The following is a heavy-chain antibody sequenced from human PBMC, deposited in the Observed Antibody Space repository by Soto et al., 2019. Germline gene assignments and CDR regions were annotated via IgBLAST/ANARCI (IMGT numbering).Heavy chain of an antibody. CDR2: IYPSDSDT. CDR1: GYTFTIYW. D-gene: IGHD4-17*01. Sequence: GESLKISCQVSGYTFTIYWIGWVRQMPGKGLEWLGIIYPSDSDTRYSPSFQGQVTISADQSINTAYLQWDSLKSSDTAIYYCARPANTVADHFDLWGQGTPVTVSS. V-gene: IGHV5-51*01. J-gene: IGHJ4*02. CDR3: ARPANTVADHFDL.